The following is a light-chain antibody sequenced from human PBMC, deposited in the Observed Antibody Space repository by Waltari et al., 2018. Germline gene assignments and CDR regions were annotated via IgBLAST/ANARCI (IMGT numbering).Light chain of an antibody. CDR2: DDS. Sequence: SYVLTQPPSVSVAPGETARSTWGGNKIESKSVHWYQQKPGQAPWLVVYDDSDRPSGIPERFSVSNSGNTATLTISRVEAGDEADYYCQVWDSGTNHWVFGGGTKLTVL. J-gene: IGLJ3*02. V-gene: IGLV3-21*02. CDR3: QVWDSGTNHWV. CDR1: KIESKS.